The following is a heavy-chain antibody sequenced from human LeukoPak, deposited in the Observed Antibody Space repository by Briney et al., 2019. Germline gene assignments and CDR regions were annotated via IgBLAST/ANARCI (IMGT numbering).Heavy chain of an antibody. CDR2: STHSGST. D-gene: IGHD2-2*01. V-gene: IGHV4-34*01. CDR3: ARGRTGAAALDF. J-gene: IGHJ4*02. CDR1: GGSFSGYY. Sequence: SETLSLTCAVYGGSFSGYYWTWIRQPPGKGLEWIGESTHSGSTNYNPSLKSRVTISVDTSKSQFSLKLTSVSAADTAVYHCARGRTGAAALDFWGPGTLVTVSS.